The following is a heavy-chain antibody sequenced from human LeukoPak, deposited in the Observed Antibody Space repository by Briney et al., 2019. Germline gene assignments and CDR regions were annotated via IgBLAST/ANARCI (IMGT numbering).Heavy chain of an antibody. CDR3: AKPQSSLSHFYDS. J-gene: IGHJ4*02. V-gene: IGHV4-38-2*01. CDR2: IYHSGTT. Sequence: SETLSLTCAVSGYSISSGYYWGWIRQPPGKGLEWIGSIYHSGTTYYNPSLTSRVTISVDTSKNHFSLKVHSVTAADTAVYYCAKPQSSLSHFYDSWGQGTLVTVSS. CDR1: GYSISSGYY. D-gene: IGHD6-6*01.